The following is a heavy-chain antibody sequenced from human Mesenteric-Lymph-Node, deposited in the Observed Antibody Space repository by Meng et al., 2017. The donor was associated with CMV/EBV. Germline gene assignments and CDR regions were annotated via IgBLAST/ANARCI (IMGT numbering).Heavy chain of an antibody. CDR1: GFTVSSNY. CDR3: AREGEGDIVVKYAPDV. V-gene: IGHV3-53*01. D-gene: IGHD2-15*01. CDR2: IYSGGST. Sequence: GESLKISCAASGFTVSSNYMSWVRQAPGKGLEWVSVIYSGGSTYYADSVKGRFTIYRDNSKNTMYLQMNSLRAEDTAVYYCAREGEGDIVVKYAPDVWGQGTTVTVSS. J-gene: IGHJ6*02.